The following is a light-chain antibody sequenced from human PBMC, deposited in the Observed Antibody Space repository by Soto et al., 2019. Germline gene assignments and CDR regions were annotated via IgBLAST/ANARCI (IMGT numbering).Light chain of an antibody. CDR1: SSNIGANYD. V-gene: IGLV1-40*01. J-gene: IGLJ2*01. CDR2: GNS. Sequence: QSVLTQPPSVSGAPGQGVTISCTGGSSNIGANYDVHWYQQLPGTAPKVLIYGNSNRPSGVPDRFSGSKSGTSASLAITGLQVEDEADYYCQSYDSSLRNVIFGGGTKVTGL. CDR3: QSYDSSLRNVI.